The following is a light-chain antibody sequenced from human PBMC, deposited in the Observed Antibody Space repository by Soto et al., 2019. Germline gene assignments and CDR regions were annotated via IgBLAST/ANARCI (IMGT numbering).Light chain of an antibody. V-gene: IGKV3-20*01. CDR1: QSVSSNY. J-gene: IGKJ3*01. CDR3: QQYGSTPFT. Sequence: EIVVTQSPGTLSLSPGERATLSCRASQSVSSNYLAWYQQKPGQAPRLLIYGASSRASDIPDRFSGSGSGKDFTLIISRLEPEDFAMYYCQQYGSTPFTFGPGTKVDVQ. CDR2: GAS.